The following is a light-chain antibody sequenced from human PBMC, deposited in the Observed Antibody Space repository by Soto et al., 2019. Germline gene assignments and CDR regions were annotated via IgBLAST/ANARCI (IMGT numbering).Light chain of an antibody. CDR2: GAS. V-gene: IGKV3-20*01. CDR3: QQYGSSRFT. J-gene: IGKJ3*01. Sequence: EIVLTQSPGTLSLSPGERATLSCRASQSISSSYLAWYQQKPGQAPRLLVYGASSRATGIPDRFSGSGSGKDFTLTISRLVPEDFAGYYCQQYGSSRFTFGPGTKVDIK. CDR1: QSISSSY.